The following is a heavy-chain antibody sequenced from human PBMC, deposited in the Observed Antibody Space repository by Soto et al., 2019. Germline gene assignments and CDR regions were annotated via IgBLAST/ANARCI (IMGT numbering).Heavy chain of an antibody. J-gene: IGHJ4*01. V-gene: IGHV1-69*13. Sequence: SSVKVSCRASGGTFSSDAISWVRQAPGQGLEWMGGIIPIFGTANYAQKFQGRVTITADESTSTAYMELSSLRSEDTAVYYSARLPGITGTQAPFDYCRDGPPATV. CDR3: ARLPGITGTQAPFDY. CDR1: GGTFSSDA. D-gene: IGHD1-20*01. CDR2: IIPIFGTA.